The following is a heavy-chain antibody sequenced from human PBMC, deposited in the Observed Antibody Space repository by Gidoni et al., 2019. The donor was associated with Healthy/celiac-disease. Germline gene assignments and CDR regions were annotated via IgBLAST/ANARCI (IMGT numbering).Heavy chain of an antibody. V-gene: IGHV3-7*03. CDR3: ARDTTTSGIAAADPTNWFDP. CDR1: GFTFSSYW. D-gene: IGHD6-13*01. J-gene: IGHJ5*02. CDR2: IKQDGSEK. Sequence: EVQLVESGGGLVQPGGSLRLSCAASGFTFSSYWMSWVRQAPGKGLEWVANIKQDGSEKYYVDSVKGRFTISRDNAKNSLYLQMNSLRAEDTAVYYCARDTTTSGIAAADPTNWFDPWGQGTLVTVSS.